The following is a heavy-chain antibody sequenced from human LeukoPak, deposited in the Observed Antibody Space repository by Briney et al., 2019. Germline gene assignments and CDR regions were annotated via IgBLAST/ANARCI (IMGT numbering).Heavy chain of an antibody. D-gene: IGHD3-22*01. Sequence: ASVKVSCKASGYTFTSYDINWVRQATGQGLEWMGWMNPNSGNTGYAQKFQGRVTMTRNTSISTAYMELSRLRSDDTAVYYCARGGGSYYYDSSGYYHNDYWGQGTLVTVSS. V-gene: IGHV1-8*01. J-gene: IGHJ4*02. CDR1: GYTFTSYD. CDR3: ARGGGSYYYDSSGYYHNDY. CDR2: MNPNSGNT.